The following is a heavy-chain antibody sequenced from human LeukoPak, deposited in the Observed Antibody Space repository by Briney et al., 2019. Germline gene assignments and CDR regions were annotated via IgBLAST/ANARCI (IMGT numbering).Heavy chain of an antibody. J-gene: IGHJ4*02. CDR3: ATGNYYDSRGYYTFGH. CDR1: EFTFDKYW. Sequence: GGSLRLSCAASEFTFDKYWMHWVRQAPGKRLVWVSRINGDGTITSYADSVKGAFIISRDNAKNTLYLQVSSLRAEDTAVYYCATGNYYDSRGYYTFGHWGQGTLVTVSS. V-gene: IGHV3-74*01. D-gene: IGHD3-22*01. CDR2: INGDGTIT.